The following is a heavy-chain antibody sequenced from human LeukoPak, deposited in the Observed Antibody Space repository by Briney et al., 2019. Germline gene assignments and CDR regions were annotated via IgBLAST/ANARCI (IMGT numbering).Heavy chain of an antibody. CDR2: IYYSGST. Sequence: PSETLSLTCTVSGGSISSGGYYWIWIRQHPGKGLEWIGYIYYSGSTYYHPSLKSRVTISLDTSKNQFSLKLSSVTAADTAVYYCASHHGYGWDYWGQGTLVTVSS. D-gene: IGHD6-13*01. V-gene: IGHV4-31*03. CDR1: GGSISSGGYY. J-gene: IGHJ4*02. CDR3: ASHHGYGWDY.